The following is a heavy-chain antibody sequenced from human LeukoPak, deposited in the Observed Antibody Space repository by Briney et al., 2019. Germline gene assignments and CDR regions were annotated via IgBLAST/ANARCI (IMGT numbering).Heavy chain of an antibody. J-gene: IGHJ4*02. CDR3: AKDPYSYGSYFDY. CDR2: IWYDGRDK. Sequence: AGGSLRLSCAASGFTFSGCGMHWVRQAPGKGLEWGAFIWYDGRDKYYADSVKGRFTISRDNSKNTLYLQMNSLRAEDTAMYYCAKDPYSYGSYFDYWGQGTLVTVSS. D-gene: IGHD5-18*01. V-gene: IGHV3-30*02. CDR1: GFTFSGCG.